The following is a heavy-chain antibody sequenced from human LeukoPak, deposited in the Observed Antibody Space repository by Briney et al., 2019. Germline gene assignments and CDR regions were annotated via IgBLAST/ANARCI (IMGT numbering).Heavy chain of an antibody. CDR3: ARSGYSSAWSFDY. CDR2: IYHSGST. J-gene: IGHJ4*02. V-gene: IGHV4-38-2*01. Sequence: SETLSLTCEASDYYISSGYYWGWIRQPPGKGLEWIGSIYHSGSTYYNPSLKSRVTISVDTSNNQFSLKLTSVTAADTAVYYCARSGYSSAWSFDYWGQGTLVTVSS. CDR1: DYYISSGYY. D-gene: IGHD6-19*01.